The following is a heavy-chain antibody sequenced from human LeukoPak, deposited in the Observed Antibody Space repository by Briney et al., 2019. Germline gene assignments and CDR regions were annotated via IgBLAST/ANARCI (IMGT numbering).Heavy chain of an antibody. D-gene: IGHD6-19*01. CDR1: GGTFSSYA. J-gene: IGHJ5*02. CDR3: ARDPRGIAVAGTEWFDP. CDR2: IIPILGIA. V-gene: IGHV1-69*04. Sequence: SVKVSCKASGGTFSSYAISWVRQAPGQGLEWMGRIIPILGIANYAQKFQGRVTITADKSTSTAYMELSSLRSEDTAVYYCARDPRGIAVAGTEWFDPWGQGTLVTVSS.